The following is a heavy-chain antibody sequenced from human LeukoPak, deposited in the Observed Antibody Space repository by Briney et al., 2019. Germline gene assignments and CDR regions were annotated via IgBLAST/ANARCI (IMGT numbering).Heavy chain of an antibody. Sequence: GGSLRLSCAASGFTFSSYAMSWVRQAPGKGLEWVSTLSGSGNSTYYADSVKGRFTISRDTAKNTLYLQMNSLRAEDTAVYYCARGLGLHFDYWGQGTLVTVSS. CDR2: LSGSGNST. V-gene: IGHV3-23*01. D-gene: IGHD3-10*01. CDR1: GFTFSSYA. J-gene: IGHJ4*02. CDR3: ARGLGLHFDY.